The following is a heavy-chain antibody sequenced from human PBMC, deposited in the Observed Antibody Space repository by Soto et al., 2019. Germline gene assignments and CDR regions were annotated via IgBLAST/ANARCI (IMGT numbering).Heavy chain of an antibody. D-gene: IGHD2-2*02. Sequence: QVQLVQSGAEVKKPGASVRVSCKASGYTFTRYDINWVRQATGQGLEWMGWMNPNRGNTGYAQKLQGRVTMTRNTSISTAYRELSSLRSEDTAVYYCAREGTIRGDDYWGQGTLVTVSS. V-gene: IGHV1-8*01. CDR2: MNPNRGNT. J-gene: IGHJ4*02. CDR3: AREGTIRGDDY. CDR1: GYTFTRYD.